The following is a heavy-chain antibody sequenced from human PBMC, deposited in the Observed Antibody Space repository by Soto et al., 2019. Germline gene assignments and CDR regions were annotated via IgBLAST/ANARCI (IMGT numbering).Heavy chain of an antibody. CDR1: GGSIRNYY. V-gene: IGHV4-59*08. Sequence: QVQLQESGPGLVKPSETLSLTCTVSGGSIRNYYWSWIRQPPGKGLEWIGYMYYTGSTNHNPSLKRRVTMSIDTSKNQFSLKLSSVTAADTAVYYCARHPSWSSTYYFDYWGQGTLVTVSS. CDR3: ARHPSWSSTYYFDY. CDR2: MYYTGST. J-gene: IGHJ4*02. D-gene: IGHD6-13*01.